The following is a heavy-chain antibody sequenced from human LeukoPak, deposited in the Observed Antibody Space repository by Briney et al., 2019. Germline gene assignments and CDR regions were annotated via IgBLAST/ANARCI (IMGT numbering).Heavy chain of an antibody. J-gene: IGHJ5*02. CDR2: IYTSGST. CDR1: GGSISSYY. Sequence: SETLSLTCTVSGGSISSYYWSWIRQPAEKGLEWIGRIYTSGSTNYNPSLKSRVTMPVDTSKNQFSLKLSSVTAADTAVYYCARGDSSSWYNWFDPWGQGTLVTVSS. D-gene: IGHD6-13*01. V-gene: IGHV4-4*07. CDR3: ARGDSSSWYNWFDP.